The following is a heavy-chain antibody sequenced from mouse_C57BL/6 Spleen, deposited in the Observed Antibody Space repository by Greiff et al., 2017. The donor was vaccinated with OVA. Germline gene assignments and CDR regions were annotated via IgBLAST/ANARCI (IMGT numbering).Heavy chain of an antibody. Sequence: QVQLQQPGAELVKPGASVKLSCKASGYTFTSYWMHWVKQRPGQGLEWIGMIHPNSGSTNYNEKFKSKATLTVDKSSSTAYMQLSSLTSEDSAVYYCASKGYGNYGDYAMDYWGKGTSVTVSS. CDR1: GYTFTSYW. V-gene: IGHV1-64*01. CDR3: ASKGYGNYGDYAMDY. CDR2: IHPNSGST. D-gene: IGHD2-1*01. J-gene: IGHJ4*01.